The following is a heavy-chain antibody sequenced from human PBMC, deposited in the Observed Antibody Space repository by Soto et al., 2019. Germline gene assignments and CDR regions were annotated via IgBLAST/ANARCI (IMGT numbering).Heavy chain of an antibody. Sequence: PGGSLRLSCAASGFTFSSYGMHWVRQAPGKGLEWVAVISYDGSNKYYADSVKGRFTISRDNSKNTLYLQMNSLRAEDTAVYYCAKDDNYGDYGPFDYWGQGTLVTVSS. J-gene: IGHJ4*02. V-gene: IGHV3-30*18. CDR1: GFTFSSYG. CDR2: ISYDGSNK. CDR3: AKDDNYGDYGPFDY. D-gene: IGHD4-17*01.